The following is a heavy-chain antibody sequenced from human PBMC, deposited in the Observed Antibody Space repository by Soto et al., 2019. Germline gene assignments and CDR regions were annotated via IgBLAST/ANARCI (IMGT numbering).Heavy chain of an antibody. CDR1: GYTFTNYW. D-gene: IGHD3-22*01. CDR3: SSHHPGSYYDATSYLSHY. CDR2: IDPSDSST. J-gene: IGHJ4*01. V-gene: IGHV5-10-1*01. Sequence: PGESLKISCKGSGYTFTNYWVNWVRQMHGKGLEWMGTIDPSDSSTKYRPSVQGHVTFSADKSIGTAYLQWSSLQASDTAMYYCSSHHPGSYYDATSYLSHYWGHGTLVTASS.